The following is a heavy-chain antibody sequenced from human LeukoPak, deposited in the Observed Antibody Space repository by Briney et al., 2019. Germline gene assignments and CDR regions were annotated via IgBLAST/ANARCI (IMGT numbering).Heavy chain of an antibody. CDR1: GGSISSSSYY. CDR2: IYYNGGS. J-gene: IGHJ4*02. Sequence: SETLSLTCTVSGGSISSSSYYWGWIRQPPGKGLEWIGNIYYNGGSYYNSSLKSRVTISIDTSKNQFSLKLSSVTAADTAVYYCARDYDSSGIFDYWGQGTLVTVSS. CDR3: ARDYDSSGIFDY. V-gene: IGHV4-39*07. D-gene: IGHD3-22*01.